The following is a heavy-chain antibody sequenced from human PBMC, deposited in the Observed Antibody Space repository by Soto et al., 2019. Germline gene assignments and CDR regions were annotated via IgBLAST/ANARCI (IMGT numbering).Heavy chain of an antibody. J-gene: IGHJ4*02. CDR3: ARGGQDCSTTSCPTDY. Sequence: LTCAVYCGFFSGYYWSWIRPPPGKGLEWIGEINHSGSTNYNPSLKSRVTLSVDTSKNQFSLKLSSVTAADTALYYCARGGQDCSTTSCPTDYWGQGTLVTVSS. CDR2: INHSGST. V-gene: IGHV4-34*01. CDR1: CGFFSGYY. D-gene: IGHD2-2*01.